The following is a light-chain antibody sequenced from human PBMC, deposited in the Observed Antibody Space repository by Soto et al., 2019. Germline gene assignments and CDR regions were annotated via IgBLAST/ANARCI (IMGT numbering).Light chain of an antibody. CDR3: FSYTTSSTLV. CDR1: SSDVGGYNY. CDR2: EVS. Sequence: QSALTQPASVSGSPGQSITISCTGTSSDVGGYNYVSWYQQHPAKAPKLMIYEVSNRPSGVSHRFSGSNSGNTAALTISGLQAEDEADYYCFSYTTSSTLVFGGGTKLTGL. V-gene: IGLV2-14*01. J-gene: IGLJ3*02.